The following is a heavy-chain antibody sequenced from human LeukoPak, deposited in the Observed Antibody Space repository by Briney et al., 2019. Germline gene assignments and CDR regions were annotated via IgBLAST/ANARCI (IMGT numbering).Heavy chain of an antibody. CDR2: IKSKPDGGTT. J-gene: IGHJ4*02. D-gene: IGHD5-18*01. CDR3: AREIYSYGRAFDY. CDR1: GFTFSNAW. V-gene: IGHV3-15*05. Sequence: GGSLRLSCAASGFTFSNAWMSWVRQAPGKGLEWVGRIKSKPDGGTTDYAAPVKGRFTISRDNAKNTLYVQMNSLRAEDTAVYYCAREIYSYGRAFDYWGQGTLVTVSS.